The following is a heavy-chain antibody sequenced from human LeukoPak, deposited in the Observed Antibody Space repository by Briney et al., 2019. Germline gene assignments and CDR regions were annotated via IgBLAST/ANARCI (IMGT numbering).Heavy chain of an antibody. J-gene: IGHJ3*01. CDR3: ARDVVVTSSPDAFDL. D-gene: IGHD2-21*02. CDR1: GDSVSSGGYY. V-gene: IGHV4-31*11. CDR2: ISNSGTT. Sequence: SETLSLTCAVSGDSVSSGGYYWTWIRQHPGKGLEWIGYISNSGTTSYSPSLKSRVSISVDTSNNQSSLRLSSVTAADTAVYYCARDVVVTSSPDAFDLWGQGTMVTVS.